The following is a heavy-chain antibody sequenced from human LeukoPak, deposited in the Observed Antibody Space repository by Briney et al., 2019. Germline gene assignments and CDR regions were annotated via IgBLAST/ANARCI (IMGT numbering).Heavy chain of an antibody. CDR2: INHSGST. J-gene: IGHJ4*02. V-gene: IGHV4-34*01. CDR1: GGSFSGYY. CDR3: ARSRRDGYNLFDY. Sequence: SETLPLTCAVYGGSFSGYYWSWIRQPPGKGLEWIGEINHSGSTNYNPSLKSRVTISVDTSKNQFSLKLSSVTAADTAVYYCARSRRDGYNLFDYWGQGTLVTVSS. D-gene: IGHD5-24*01.